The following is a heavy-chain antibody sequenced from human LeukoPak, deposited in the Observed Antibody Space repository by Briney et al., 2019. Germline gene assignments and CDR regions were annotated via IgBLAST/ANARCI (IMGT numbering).Heavy chain of an antibody. CDR2: IYTSGST. CDR1: GGSISSNY. D-gene: IGHD6-25*01. CDR3: ARRAEYSTGYAFDI. V-gene: IGHV4-4*09. J-gene: IGHJ3*02. Sequence: SETLSLTCTVSGGSISSNYWSWIRQPPGKGREGIGYIYTSGSTNYNPSLKSRVTISVDTSKNQFSLKLSSVSAADTAVYYCARRAEYSTGYAFDIWGQGTMVTVSS.